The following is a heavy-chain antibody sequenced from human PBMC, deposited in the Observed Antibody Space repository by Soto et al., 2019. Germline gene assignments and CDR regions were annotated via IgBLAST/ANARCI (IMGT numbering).Heavy chain of an antibody. D-gene: IGHD3-3*01. Sequence: QVQLQESGPGLVKPSETLSLTCTVSGGSISSYYWSWIRQPAGKGLEWIGRIYTSGSTNYNPSLKSRVTMSVDTSKNQFSLKLSSVTAADTAVYYCARDARFLEWFPGDYYGMDVWGQGTTVTVSS. CDR1: GGSISSYY. V-gene: IGHV4-4*07. J-gene: IGHJ6*02. CDR2: IYTSGST. CDR3: ARDARFLEWFPGDYYGMDV.